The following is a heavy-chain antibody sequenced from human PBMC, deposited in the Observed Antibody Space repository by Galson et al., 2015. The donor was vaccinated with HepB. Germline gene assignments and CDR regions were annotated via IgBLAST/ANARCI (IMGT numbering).Heavy chain of an antibody. V-gene: IGHV1-3*01. CDR1: GYTFTTYA. CDR2: INAGNGNT. J-gene: IGHJ4*02. CDR3: SRAPVRGTFFDS. Sequence: SVKVSCKASGYTFTTYAIHWVRQAPGQRLEWMGWINAGNGNTKYSQKFQGRVTITGDTSASTAYMELSSLRSEDTAVYYCSRAPVRGTFFDSWGQGTLVSVSS. D-gene: IGHD3-10*01.